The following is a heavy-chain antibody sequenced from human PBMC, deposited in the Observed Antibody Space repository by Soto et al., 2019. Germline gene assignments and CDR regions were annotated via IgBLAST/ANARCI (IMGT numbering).Heavy chain of an antibody. J-gene: IGHJ6*02. CDR3: ARAQRQLAYYCYGMDV. CDR1: GFPLTNNG. V-gene: IGHV3-21*01. D-gene: IGHD6-13*01. Sequence: PGGSLRLSCVASGFPLTNNGMHWVRQAPGQGLEWVSSISSSSSYIYYADSVKGRFTISRDNAKNSLYLQMNSLRAEDTAVYYCARAQRQLAYYCYGMDVWGQGTTVTVSS. CDR2: ISSSSSYI.